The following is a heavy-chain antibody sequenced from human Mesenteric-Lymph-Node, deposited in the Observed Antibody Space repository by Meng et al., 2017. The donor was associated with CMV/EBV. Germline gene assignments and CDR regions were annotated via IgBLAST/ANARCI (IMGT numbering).Heavy chain of an antibody. J-gene: IGHJ1*01. D-gene: IGHD3-10*01. V-gene: IGHV4-61*08. CDR2: IDYGGRT. CDR3: VRELAGGSVGD. CDR1: GGSVSSGDYM. Sequence: GGSVSSGDYMVNWIRQPPGKGLEWIANIDYGGRTNYDHSLKRRVTISLDTSRNHFSLLLSSMTAADTALYYYVRELAGGSVGDWGQGTLVTVSS.